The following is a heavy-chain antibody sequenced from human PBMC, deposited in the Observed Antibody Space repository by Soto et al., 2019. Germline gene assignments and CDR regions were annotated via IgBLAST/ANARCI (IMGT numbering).Heavy chain of an antibody. CDR3: ARVTAYCGGDCAGAYYYYYGMDV. CDR2: IIPIFGTA. CDR1: GGTFSSYA. V-gene: IGHV1-69*13. J-gene: IGHJ6*02. D-gene: IGHD2-21*02. Sequence: GASVKVSCKASGGTFSSYAISWVRQAPGQGLEWMGGIIPIFGTANYAQKFQGRVTITADESTSTAYMELSSLRSEDTAVYYCARVTAYCGGDCAGAYYYYYGMDVWGQGTTVTV.